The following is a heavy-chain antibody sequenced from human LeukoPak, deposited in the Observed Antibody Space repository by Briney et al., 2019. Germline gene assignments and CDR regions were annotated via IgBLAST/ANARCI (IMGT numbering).Heavy chain of an antibody. Sequence: SETLSLTCAVYGGSFSGYYWSWIRQPPGKGLEWIGEINHSGSTNYNPSLKSRVTISVDTSKNQFSLKLSSVTAADTAVYYCASAQSLTGPGYFDLWGRGTLVTVSS. D-gene: IGHD1-14*01. CDR1: GGSFSGYY. CDR2: INHSGST. J-gene: IGHJ2*01. V-gene: IGHV4-34*01. CDR3: ASAQSLTGPGYFDL.